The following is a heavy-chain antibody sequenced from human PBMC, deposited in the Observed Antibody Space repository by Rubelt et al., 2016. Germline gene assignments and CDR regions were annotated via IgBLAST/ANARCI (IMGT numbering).Heavy chain of an antibody. CDR3: ARSLNGLGSCRGVSCYSYYFDY. CDR2: VTGSSSTTI. CDR1: GFTVSNTY. Sequence: EEQLVESGGNLVQPGGSLRLSCAVSGFTVSNTYMGWVRQAPGKGPEWVSSVTGSSSTTIFYADSVKGRFTISRDNAKHSLYLQMNSLRADDSAVYYCARSLNGLGSCRGVSCYSYYFDYWGQGTLVTVSS. V-gene: IGHV3-48*01. J-gene: IGHJ4*02. D-gene: IGHD2-15*01.